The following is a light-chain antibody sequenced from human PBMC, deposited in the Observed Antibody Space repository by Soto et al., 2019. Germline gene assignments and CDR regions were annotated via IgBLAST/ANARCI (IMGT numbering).Light chain of an antibody. Sequence: EIVMTQSPATLSVSPGERATLPCRASQSVSSNLAWYQQKPGQAPRLLIYGASTRASNIPARFSGSGSGREFTLTICSLQSEDFAVYYCQQYNNWPQTFGQGTKLEIK. CDR2: GAS. J-gene: IGKJ2*01. V-gene: IGKV3-15*01. CDR1: QSVSSN. CDR3: QQYNNWPQT.